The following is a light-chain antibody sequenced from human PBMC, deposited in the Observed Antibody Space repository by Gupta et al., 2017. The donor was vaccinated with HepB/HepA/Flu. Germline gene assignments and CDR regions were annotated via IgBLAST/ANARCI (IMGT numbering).Light chain of an antibody. CDR3: SADTSSSTVV. CDR2: DVS. V-gene: IGLV2-14*03. Sequence: SALTQPASVSGSPGQSITIPCTGTTSDVGGYNYVSWYQQHPGKARKLMIYDVSKRPAGVANRFSGSKSGNTAALTISGREEEDEADYYCSADTSSSTVVFGGGTKLTVL. J-gene: IGLJ2*01. CDR1: TSDVGGYNY.